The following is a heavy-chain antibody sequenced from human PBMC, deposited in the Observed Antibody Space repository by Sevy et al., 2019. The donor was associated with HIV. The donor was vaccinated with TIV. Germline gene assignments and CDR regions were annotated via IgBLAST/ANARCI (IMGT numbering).Heavy chain of an antibody. D-gene: IGHD3-3*01. J-gene: IGHJ6*02. CDR1: GYTFTSYG. CDR2: ISAYNGNT. CDR3: ARVGTIQGYDFWSGYYDATNYYGMDV. Sequence: ASVKVSCKASGYTFTSYGISWVRQAPGQGLEWMGWISAYNGNTNYAQKLQGRVTMTTDTSTGTAYMELRSLRSDDTAVYYCARVGTIQGYDFWSGYYDATNYYGMDVWGQGTTVTVSS. V-gene: IGHV1-18*01.